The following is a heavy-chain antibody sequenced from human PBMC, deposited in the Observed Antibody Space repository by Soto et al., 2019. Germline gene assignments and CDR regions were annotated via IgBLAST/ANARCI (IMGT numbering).Heavy chain of an antibody. V-gene: IGHV1-24*01. Sequence: ASVKVSCKVSGYTLTELSMHWVRQAPGKGLEWMGGFDPEDGETIYAQKFQGRVTMTEDTSTDTAYMELSSLRSEDTAVYYCATVRLLEYQLLPGRYYFDYWGQGTLVTVSS. D-gene: IGHD2-2*01. J-gene: IGHJ4*02. CDR2: FDPEDGET. CDR3: ATVRLLEYQLLPGRYYFDY. CDR1: GYTLTELS.